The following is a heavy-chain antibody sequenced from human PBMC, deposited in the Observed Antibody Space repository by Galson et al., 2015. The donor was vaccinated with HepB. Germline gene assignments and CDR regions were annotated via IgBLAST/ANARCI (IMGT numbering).Heavy chain of an antibody. CDR3: ARGEWLRNVHYYYGMDV. CDR2: IYSGGST. Sequence: SLRLSCAASGFTVSSNYMSWVRQAPGKGLEWVSVIYSGGSTYYADSVKGRFTISRDNSKNTLYLQMNSLRAEDTAVYYCARGEWLRNVHYYYGMDVWGQGTTVTVSS. V-gene: IGHV3-53*01. J-gene: IGHJ6*02. CDR1: GFTVSSNY. D-gene: IGHD5-12*01.